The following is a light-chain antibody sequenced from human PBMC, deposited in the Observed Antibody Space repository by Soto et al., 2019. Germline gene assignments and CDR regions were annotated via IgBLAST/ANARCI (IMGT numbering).Light chain of an antibody. Sequence: EIVLTQSPGTLSLSPGKRPTLSWRASQSVSSSYLAWYQQKPGQAPRVLIYGASSRATGIPDRFSGSGSGTDFTLTISRLEPQDFAVYCCHQYATSHPGYTFGQGTKLEIK. CDR1: QSVSSSY. CDR2: GAS. CDR3: HQYATSHPGYT. V-gene: IGKV3-20*01. J-gene: IGKJ2*01.